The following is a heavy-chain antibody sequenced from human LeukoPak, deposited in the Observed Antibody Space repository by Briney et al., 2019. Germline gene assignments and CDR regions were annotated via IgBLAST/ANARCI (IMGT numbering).Heavy chain of an antibody. CDR2: IYHSGST. CDR3: ASHSSGWYQSSWFDP. CDR1: GGSVSSGSYY. V-gene: IGHV4-61*01. Sequence: PSETLSLTRTVSGGSVSSGSYYWSWIRQPPGKGLEWIGYIYHSGSTNYNPSFKSRVTISVDTSKNQFSLKLSSVTAADTAVYYCASHSSGWYQSSWFDPWGQGTLVTVSS. J-gene: IGHJ5*02. D-gene: IGHD6-19*01.